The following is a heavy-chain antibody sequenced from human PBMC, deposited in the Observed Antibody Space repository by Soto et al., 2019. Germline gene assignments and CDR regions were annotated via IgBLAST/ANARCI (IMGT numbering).Heavy chain of an antibody. V-gene: IGHV4-34*01. D-gene: IGHD3-22*01. CDR1: GGSFSGYY. Sequence: GTLSLTCAVYGGSFSGYYWSWVRQPPGKGLEWIGEINHSGSTNYNPSLKSRVTISVDTSKNQFSLKLSSVTAADTAVYYCARLSSITMIVVVPLGFDYWGQGTLVTVSS. CDR3: ARLSSITMIVVVPLGFDY. CDR2: INHSGST. J-gene: IGHJ4*02.